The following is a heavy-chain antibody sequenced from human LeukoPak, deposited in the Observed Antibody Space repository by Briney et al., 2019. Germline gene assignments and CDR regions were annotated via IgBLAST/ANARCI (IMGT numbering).Heavy chain of an antibody. V-gene: IGHV1-18*01. D-gene: IGHD1-26*01. Sequence: ASVKVSCKASGYTFTSYGISWVRQAPGQGLEWMGWISAYNGNTNYAQKLQGRVTMTTDTSTSTAYMGLRSLRSDDTAVYYCARDLARRIVGATPAYWGQGTLVTVSS. CDR1: GYTFTSYG. CDR3: ARDLARRIVGATPAY. J-gene: IGHJ4*02. CDR2: ISAYNGNT.